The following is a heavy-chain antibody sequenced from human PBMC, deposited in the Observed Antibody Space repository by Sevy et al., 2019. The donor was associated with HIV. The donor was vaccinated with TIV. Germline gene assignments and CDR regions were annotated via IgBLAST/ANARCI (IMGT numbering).Heavy chain of an antibody. V-gene: IGHV3-30*18. Sequence: GGSLRLSCAASGFTFSSYGMHWVRRAPGKGLEWVAVISYDGSNKYYADSVKGRFTISRDNSKNTLYLQMNSLRAEDTAVYYCAKDLGYCSSTSCLNYGMDVWGQGTTVTVSS. CDR1: GFTFSSYG. CDR3: AKDLGYCSSTSCLNYGMDV. D-gene: IGHD2-2*01. CDR2: ISYDGSNK. J-gene: IGHJ6*02.